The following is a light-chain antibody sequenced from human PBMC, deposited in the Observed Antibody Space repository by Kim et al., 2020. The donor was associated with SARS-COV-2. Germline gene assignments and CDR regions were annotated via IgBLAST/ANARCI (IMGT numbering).Light chain of an antibody. CDR3: QAWDGSTVV. V-gene: IGLV3-1*01. CDR2: QDT. Sequence: SYELTQPPSVSVSPGQTASITCSGDKLGDKYACWYQQKPGQSPVLVIYQDTKRPSGLPDRFSGSNSGNTATLTISGTQAMDEADYYCQAWDGSTVVFGGGTQLTVL. J-gene: IGLJ2*01. CDR1: KLGDKY.